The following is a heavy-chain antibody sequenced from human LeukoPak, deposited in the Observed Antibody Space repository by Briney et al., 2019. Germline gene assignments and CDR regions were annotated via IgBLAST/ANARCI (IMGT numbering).Heavy chain of an antibody. D-gene: IGHD2-8*01. CDR1: GGSISSYY. CDR3: ARDPRGYCTNGVCLDWFDP. V-gene: IGHV4-59*12. Sequence: SETLSLTCTVSGGSISSYYWSWIRQPPGKGLEWIGYIYYSGSTNYNPSLKSRVTISVDTSKNQFSLKLSSVTAADTAVYYCARDPRGYCTNGVCLDWFDPWGQGTLVTVSS. CDR2: IYYSGST. J-gene: IGHJ5*02.